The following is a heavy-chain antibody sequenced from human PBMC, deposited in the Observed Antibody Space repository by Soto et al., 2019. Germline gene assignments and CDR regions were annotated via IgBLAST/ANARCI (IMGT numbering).Heavy chain of an antibody. J-gene: IGHJ4*02. CDR2: ISGSGGST. CDR3: AKTPPGGFGGVIAPGDY. Sequence: EVQLLESGGGLVQPGGSLRLSCAASGFTFSSYAMSWVRQAPGKGLEWVSAISGSGGSTYYADSVKGRFTISRDNSKNTLYLKMNSLGAGATAVYYCAKTPPGGFGGVIAPGDYWGQETLVTVSS. V-gene: IGHV3-23*01. CDR1: GFTFSSYA. D-gene: IGHD3-16*02.